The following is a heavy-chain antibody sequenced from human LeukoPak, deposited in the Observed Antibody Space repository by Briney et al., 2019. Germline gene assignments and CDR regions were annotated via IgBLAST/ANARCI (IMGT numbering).Heavy chain of an antibody. CDR2: ISWNSGSI. Sequence: GGSLRLSCAASGFTFDDYAMHWVRQAPGKGLEWVSGISWNSGSIGYADSVKGRFTISRDNAKNSLYLQMNSLRAEDMALYYCAKDLEYSSSGGFDYCGQRALVTVSS. J-gene: IGHJ4*02. V-gene: IGHV3-9*03. CDR1: GFTFDDYA. D-gene: IGHD6-6*01. CDR3: AKDLEYSSSGGFDY.